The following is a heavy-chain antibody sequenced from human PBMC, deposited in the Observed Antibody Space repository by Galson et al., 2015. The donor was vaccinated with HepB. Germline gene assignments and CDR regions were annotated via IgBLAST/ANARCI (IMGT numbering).Heavy chain of an antibody. CDR3: ARHRGNYGFFEFDV. V-gene: IGHV4-39*01. D-gene: IGHD3-10*01. CDR2: MYHSGAA. J-gene: IGHJ3*01. CDR1: GYSINSGGYY. Sequence: TCTVSGYSINSGGYYWGWIRQPPEKGLEWIGTMYHSGAAYYNPSLKSRVTMSVDASRNQFSLKLTSVTAADRAVYYCARHRGNYGFFEFDVWGQGTMVTVSS.